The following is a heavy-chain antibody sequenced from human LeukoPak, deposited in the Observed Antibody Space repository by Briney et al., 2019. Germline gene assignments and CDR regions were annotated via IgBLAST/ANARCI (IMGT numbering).Heavy chain of an antibody. Sequence: PSETLSLTCTVSGGSISNYYWSWIRQPPGKGLEWIGYIYYSGSTNYNPSLKSRVTISVDTSKNQFSLKLSSVTAADTAVYYCARHGWGAAAGSDYWGQGTLVTVSS. CDR2: IYYSGST. J-gene: IGHJ4*02. CDR3: ARHGWGAAAGSDY. V-gene: IGHV4-59*08. CDR1: GGSISNYY. D-gene: IGHD6-13*01.